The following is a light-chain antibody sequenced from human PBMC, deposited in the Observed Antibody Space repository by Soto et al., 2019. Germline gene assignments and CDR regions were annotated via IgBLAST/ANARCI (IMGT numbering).Light chain of an antibody. Sequence: DIPLTQSPSLLSASIGDRVTITCRASQDFSNFLAWYQQKPGRAPKLLMYDASTLQSGVPSRFRGSGSGTEFTLTISSLQHEHFATYYCQQIYSFPLTFGAGPKVDIK. CDR1: QDFSNF. CDR2: DAS. CDR3: QQIYSFPLT. V-gene: IGKV1-9*01. J-gene: IGKJ3*01.